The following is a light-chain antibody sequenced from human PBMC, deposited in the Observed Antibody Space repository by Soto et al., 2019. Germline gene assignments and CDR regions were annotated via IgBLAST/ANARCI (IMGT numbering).Light chain of an antibody. J-gene: IGLJ2*01. CDR3: CSYAGSSTSHVV. CDR2: EGS. CDR1: SSDVGSYNL. V-gene: IGLV2-23*01. Sequence: QSALTQPASVSGSPGQSITISCTGTSSDVGSYNLVSWYQQHPGKAPKLMIYEGSKRLSGVSNRFSGSKSGNTASLTISGLQAEDEADYYCCSYAGSSTSHVVFGGGTKLTVL.